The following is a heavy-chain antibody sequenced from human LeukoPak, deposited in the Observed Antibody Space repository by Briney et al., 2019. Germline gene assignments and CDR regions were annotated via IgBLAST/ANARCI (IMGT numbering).Heavy chain of an antibody. J-gene: IGHJ4*02. Sequence: GGSLRLSCAASGFTFSTYEMNWLRQAPGRGLEWVSYTSSSGSTIFYADSVKGRFTISRDNAKNSLYLQMSSLRVEDSAVYYCARDVRNGYYFDYWGQGTLVTVSS. CDR3: ARDVRNGYYFDY. V-gene: IGHV3-48*03. CDR1: GFTFSTYE. CDR2: TSSSGSTI. D-gene: IGHD2-8*01.